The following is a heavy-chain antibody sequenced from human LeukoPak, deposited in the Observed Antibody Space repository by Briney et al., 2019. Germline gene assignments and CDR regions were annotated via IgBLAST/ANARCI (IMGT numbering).Heavy chain of an antibody. D-gene: IGHD2-15*01. Sequence: GGSLRLSCVASVFTFMDYAMTWVRQAPGQELEWVSTISYAGIYYADCVRGRFTISREDSKNTLNLQMNNLRAEDSAVYHCVKGLRRLYVWGQGTTVTVSS. V-gene: IGHV3-23*01. CDR1: VFTFMDYA. CDR3: VKGLRRLYV. CDR2: ISYAGI. J-gene: IGHJ6*01.